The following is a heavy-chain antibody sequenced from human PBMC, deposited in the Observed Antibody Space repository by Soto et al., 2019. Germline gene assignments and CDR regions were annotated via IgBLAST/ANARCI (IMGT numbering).Heavy chain of an antibody. Sequence: QLQLQESGPGLVKPSETLSLTCSVSGGSISNSYYWGWIRQPPGKGPEWIGSVYTSGSTYHNPSLKSRLSMSVDTTKPPFSLKLTSLIDADTAVYYCARQRPPVLRRQPDAFDIWGPGIVVIVSS. V-gene: IGHV4-39*01. D-gene: IGHD4-17*01. CDR1: GGSISNSYY. J-gene: IGHJ3*02. CDR2: VYTSGST. CDR3: ARQRPPVLRRQPDAFDI.